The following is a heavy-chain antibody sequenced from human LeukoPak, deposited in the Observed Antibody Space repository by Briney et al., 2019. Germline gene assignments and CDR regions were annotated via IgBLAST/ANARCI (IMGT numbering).Heavy chain of an antibody. J-gene: IGHJ4*02. CDR1: GGSISSYY. CDR3: ARGAYGSGSHYLDY. CDR2: IYYSGST. D-gene: IGHD3-10*01. V-gene: IGHV4-59*01. Sequence: SETLSLTCTVSGGSISSYYWSWIRQPPGKGLEWIGYIYYSGSTNYNPSLKSRVTISVDTSKNQFSLKLSSVTAADTAVYYCARGAYGSGSHYLDYWGQGTLVTVSS.